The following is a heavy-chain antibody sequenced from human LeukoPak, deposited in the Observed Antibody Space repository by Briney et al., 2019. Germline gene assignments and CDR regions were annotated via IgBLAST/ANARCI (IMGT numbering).Heavy chain of an antibody. CDR1: GFTFDDYG. CDR2: INWNGNST. CDR3: ARSLGRRRIAAAGMDYFDY. D-gene: IGHD6-13*01. Sequence: LPGGSLRLSCAASGFTFDDYGMSWVRHAPGKGLEWVSAINWNGNSTGYADSVKGRFTISRDNAKNSLYLQMNSLRAEDTALYYCARSLGRRRIAAAGMDYFDYWGQGTLVTVSS. V-gene: IGHV3-20*04. J-gene: IGHJ4*02.